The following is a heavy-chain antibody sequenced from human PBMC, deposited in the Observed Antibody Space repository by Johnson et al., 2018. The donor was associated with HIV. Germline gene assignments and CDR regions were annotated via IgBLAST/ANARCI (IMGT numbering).Heavy chain of an antibody. CDR1: GFTFSDYY. CDR3: ARIPGSGWEHDAFDS. J-gene: IGHJ3*02. Sequence: QVQLVESGGGLVKPGGSLRLSCAASGFTFSDYYMSWIRQAPGKGLEWVAVISYDGSNNYYADSVKGRFTISRDNARNSLFLQMNSLRAEDTAVYYCARIPGSGWEHDAFDSWGQGTLVTVSS. V-gene: IGHV3-11*04. D-gene: IGHD6-19*01. CDR2: ISYDGSNN.